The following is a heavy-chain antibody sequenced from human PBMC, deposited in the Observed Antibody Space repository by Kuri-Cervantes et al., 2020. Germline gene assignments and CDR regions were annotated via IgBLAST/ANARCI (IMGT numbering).Heavy chain of an antibody. CDR3: ARGERLRFLEWSLDYYYYYMDV. D-gene: IGHD3-3*01. CDR1: GGTFSSYA. J-gene: IGHJ6*03. CDR2: IIPIFGTA. Sequence: SVKVSCKASGGTFSSYAISWVRQAPGQGLEWMGGIIPIFGTANYAQKFQGRVTITADESTSTAYMELSSLRSEDTAVYYCARGERLRFLEWSLDYYYYYMDVWGKGTTVTVSS. V-gene: IGHV1-69*13.